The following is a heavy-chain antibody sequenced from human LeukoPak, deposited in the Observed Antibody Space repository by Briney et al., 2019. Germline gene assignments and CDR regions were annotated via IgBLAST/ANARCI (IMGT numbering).Heavy chain of an antibody. CDR2: IYYSGST. CDR1: GGSISSSSYY. Sequence: SETLSLTCTVSGGSISSSSYYWGWIRQPPGKGLEWIGSIYYSGSTYYNPSLKSRVTISVDTSKNQFSLKLSSVTAADTAVYYCARGAKSGSSRYYYYMDVWGKGTTVAVSS. D-gene: IGHD6-6*01. V-gene: IGHV4-39*07. J-gene: IGHJ6*03. CDR3: ARGAKSGSSRYYYYMDV.